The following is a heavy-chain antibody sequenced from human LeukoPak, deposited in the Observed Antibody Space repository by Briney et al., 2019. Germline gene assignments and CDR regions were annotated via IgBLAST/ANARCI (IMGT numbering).Heavy chain of an antibody. CDR2: ISYSGVT. D-gene: IGHD3-22*01. Sequence: PETLSLTCIVSGGSISSHYWSWIRQPPGKGLEWIGYISYSGVTESNPSLKSRVTISVDTSKNQFSLKLSSVTAADTAVYYCTRDVGYYDSSGYYYNYQYYTDVWGKGTSVTVSS. J-gene: IGHJ6*03. V-gene: IGHV4-59*11. CDR1: GGSISSHY. CDR3: TRDVGYYDSSGYYYNYQYYTDV.